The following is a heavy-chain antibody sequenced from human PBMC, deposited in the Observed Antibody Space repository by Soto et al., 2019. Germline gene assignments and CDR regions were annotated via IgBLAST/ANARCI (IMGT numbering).Heavy chain of an antibody. Sequence: QVQLVQSGAEEKKPGASVKVSCKASGYTFTSYAMHWVRQAPGQRLEWMGWINAGSGNTKYSQKXXGRATITRDTXXSXAXXELSSLRSEDTAVYYCARSILRYFDWRHYYYGMDVWGQGTTVTVSS. J-gene: IGHJ6*02. CDR2: INAGSGNT. V-gene: IGHV1-3*05. CDR3: ARSILRYFDWRHYYYGMDV. D-gene: IGHD3-9*01. CDR1: GYTFTSYA.